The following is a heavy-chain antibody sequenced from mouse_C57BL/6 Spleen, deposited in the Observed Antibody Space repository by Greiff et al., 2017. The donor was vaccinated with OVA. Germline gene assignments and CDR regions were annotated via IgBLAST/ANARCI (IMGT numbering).Heavy chain of an antibody. J-gene: IGHJ4*01. D-gene: IGHD2-3*01. CDR2: IWSGGST. CDR1: GFSLTSYG. V-gene: IGHV2-2*01. Sequence: VQRVESGPGLVQPSQSLSITCTVSGFSLTSYGVHWVRQSPGKGLEWLGVIWSGGSTDYNAAFISRLSISKDNSKSQVFFKMNSLQADDTAIYYCARNFRTLYDWNAMDYWGQGTSVTVSS. CDR3: ARNFRTLYDWNAMDY.